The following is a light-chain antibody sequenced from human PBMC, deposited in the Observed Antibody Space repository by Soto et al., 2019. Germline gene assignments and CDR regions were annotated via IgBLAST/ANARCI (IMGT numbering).Light chain of an antibody. CDR1: QSVSSTY. Sequence: EIVLTQSPGTLSLSPGERATLSCRASQSVSSTYLAWYQQKPGQAPRLLIYGASNRATGIPDRFSGSGSGTDFPLTVSRLEPEDFALYYCQQYGISPPWTFGQGTKVEIK. J-gene: IGKJ1*01. CDR2: GAS. V-gene: IGKV3-20*01. CDR3: QQYGISPPWT.